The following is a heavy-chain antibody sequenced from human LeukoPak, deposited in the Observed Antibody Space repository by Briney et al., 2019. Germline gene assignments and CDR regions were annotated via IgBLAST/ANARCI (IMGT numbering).Heavy chain of an antibody. J-gene: IGHJ4*02. CDR2: IAADGGVK. CDR1: GITFSRHG. Sequence: QPGGSLRLSCVASGITFSRHGRDWVRQAPGKGLEWVAVIAADGGVKQYADSVKGRFTVSRDNSKSTLYLQMNSLSVEDTAIYYCAREATWGEWYFDHWGQGTPVTVSS. D-gene: IGHD3-3*01. V-gene: IGHV3-30*03. CDR3: AREATWGEWYFDH.